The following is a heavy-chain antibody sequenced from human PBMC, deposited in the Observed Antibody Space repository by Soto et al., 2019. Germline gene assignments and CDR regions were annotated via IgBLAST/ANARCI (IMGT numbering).Heavy chain of an antibody. J-gene: IGHJ4*02. CDR1: GYTFTSYY. CDR3: AREAQVGGSQLGYFDY. Sequence: QVQLVQSGAEVKKPGASVKVSCKASGYTFTSYYMHWVRQAPVQGLEWMGIINPSGGSTSYAQKFQGRVTMTRDTSTSTVYMELSSLRSEDTAVYYCAREAQVGGSQLGYFDYWGQGTLVTVSS. D-gene: IGHD1-26*01. V-gene: IGHV1-46*01. CDR2: INPSGGST.